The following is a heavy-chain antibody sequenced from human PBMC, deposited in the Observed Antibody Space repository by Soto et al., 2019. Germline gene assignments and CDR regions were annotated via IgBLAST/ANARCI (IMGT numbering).Heavy chain of an antibody. Sequence: SETLSLTCAVSGGSISSGGYSWGWIRQPPGKGLEWIGSIYYSGSTYYNPSLKSRVTISVDTSKSQFSLKLSSVTAADTAVYYCTCIFSGGYGYGFYYYGMDVWGQGTTVTVSS. D-gene: IGHD5-18*01. CDR1: GGSISSGGYS. V-gene: IGHV4-39*01. CDR3: TCIFSGGYGYGFYYYGMDV. J-gene: IGHJ6*02. CDR2: IYYSGST.